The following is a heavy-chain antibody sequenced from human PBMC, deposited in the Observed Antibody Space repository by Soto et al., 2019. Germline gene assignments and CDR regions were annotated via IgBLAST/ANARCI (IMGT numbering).Heavy chain of an antibody. V-gene: IGHV1-8*01. CDR2: MNPNSGNT. J-gene: IGHJ4*02. CDR1: GYTFTSYD. Sequence: ASVKVSCKASGYTFTSYDSNWVRQATGQGLEWMGWMNPNSGNTGYAQKFQGRVTMTRNTSISTAYMELSGLRSEDTAVYYCVRGRVMITFGVVIVIDYWGQGSPVAVS. D-gene: IGHD3-16*02. CDR3: VRGRVMITFGVVIVIDY.